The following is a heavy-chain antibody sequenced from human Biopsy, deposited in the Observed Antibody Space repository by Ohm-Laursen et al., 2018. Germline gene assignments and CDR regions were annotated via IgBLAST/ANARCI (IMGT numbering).Heavy chain of an antibody. CDR1: SGSISNNNYY. D-gene: IGHD3-22*01. V-gene: IGHV4-39*01. Sequence: GTLSLTCTVSSGSISNNNYYWGWIRQPPGKGLEWIGSIFYRGSTHYKPSLMGRVNISVDTSKNQFSLKLNSVTAADTAVYYCARDYDTSGYYYVSWGQGTLVTVSS. CDR3: ARDYDTSGYYYVS. CDR2: IFYRGST. J-gene: IGHJ5*02.